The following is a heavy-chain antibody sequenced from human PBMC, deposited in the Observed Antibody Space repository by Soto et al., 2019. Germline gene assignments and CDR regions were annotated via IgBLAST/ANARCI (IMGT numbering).Heavy chain of an antibody. J-gene: IGHJ4*02. D-gene: IGHD6-19*01. Sequence: LRLSCAASEFTFSSYAMSWVRQAPGKGLEWVSAISGSGSSSYYADSVKGRFTISRDNSKNTLYLQMNSLRAEDTAVYYCAKCSPRYSSGLKAYYFDHWGQGTLVTVSS. CDR2: ISGSGSSS. V-gene: IGHV3-23*01. CDR1: EFTFSSYA. CDR3: AKCSPRYSSGLKAYYFDH.